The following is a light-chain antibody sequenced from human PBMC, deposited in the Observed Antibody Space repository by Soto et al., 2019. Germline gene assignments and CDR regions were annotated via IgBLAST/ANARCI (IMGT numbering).Light chain of an antibody. Sequence: DIQMTQSPSSLSASIGDRITITCRARQSISTYLKWYQQKLGKAPNLLIYGASTIQSGVPLRFSGRGSATDFTRTIISLQPEDLATYYCQQSFITPPLTFGGGTKVDIK. CDR1: QSISTY. J-gene: IGKJ4*01. CDR3: QQSFITPPLT. V-gene: IGKV1-39*01. CDR2: GAS.